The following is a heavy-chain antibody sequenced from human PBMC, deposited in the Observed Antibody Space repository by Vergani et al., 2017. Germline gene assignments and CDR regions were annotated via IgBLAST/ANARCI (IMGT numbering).Heavy chain of an antibody. CDR3: TRSECSGTTCYGHYFDL. J-gene: IGHJ4*01. CDR1: GFRVTTYY. D-gene: IGHD2-15*01. CDR2: IKSDGRT. V-gene: IGHV3-66*02. Sequence: EDHLVEFGGGLVQPGESLRVSCSASGFRVTTYYMSWVRQAPGKGLEGVSVIKSDGRTSYAESVRGRFTISRDTSRNAVYLQMNILRVEDTGVYYCTRSECSGTTCYGHYFDLWGHGILVTVSS.